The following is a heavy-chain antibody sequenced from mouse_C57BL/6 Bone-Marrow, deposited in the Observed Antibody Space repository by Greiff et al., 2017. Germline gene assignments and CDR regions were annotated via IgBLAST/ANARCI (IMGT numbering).Heavy chain of an antibody. J-gene: IGHJ4*01. V-gene: IGHV1-69*01. CDR3: ARRGSSDAMDY. D-gene: IGHD1-1*01. CDR1: GYTFTSYW. CDR2: IDPSDSYT. Sequence: QVQLQQPGAELVMPGASVKLSCKASGYTFTSYWMHWVKQRPGQGLEWIGEIDPSDSYTNYNQKFKGKSTLTVDKSSSTAYMKLSSLTSEDSAVYYCARRGSSDAMDYWGQGTSVTVSS.